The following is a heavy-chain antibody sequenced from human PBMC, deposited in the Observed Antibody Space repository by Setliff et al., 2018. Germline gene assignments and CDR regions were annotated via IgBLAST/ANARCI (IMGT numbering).Heavy chain of an antibody. CDR2: IHQSGGT. V-gene: IGHV4-38-2*02. Sequence: SETLSLTCAVSGYSISRGYYWGWIRQPPGKGLEWIGSIHQSGGTSFNPSLKSRVTISVDTSKNQFSLKLSSVTAEDTAVYYCAKDLSRVLLWFGAGSWGQGTLVTVSS. CDR3: AKDLSRVLLWFGAGS. J-gene: IGHJ5*02. D-gene: IGHD3-10*01. CDR1: GYSISRGYY.